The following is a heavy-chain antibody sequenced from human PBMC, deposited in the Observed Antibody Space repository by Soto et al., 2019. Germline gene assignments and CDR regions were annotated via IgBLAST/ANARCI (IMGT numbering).Heavy chain of an antibody. CDR1: GFTVSSNY. J-gene: IGHJ4*02. V-gene: IGHV3-66*01. CDR3: ARGLYSGWHYFDY. CDR2: IYSGGST. D-gene: IGHD5-12*01. Sequence: EVQLVESGGGLVQPGGSLRLSCAASGFTVSSNYMSWVRQAPGKGLEWVSVIYSGGSTYYADSVKGRFTISRDKSKNTLYLQLNSLSAEDTAVYYCARGLYSGWHYFDYWGQGTLVTVSS.